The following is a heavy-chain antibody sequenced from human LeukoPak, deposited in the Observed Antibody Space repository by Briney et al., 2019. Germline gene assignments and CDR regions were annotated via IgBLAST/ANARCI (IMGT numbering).Heavy chain of an antibody. Sequence: GGSLRLSCAASGFTFSSYAMSWVRQAPGKGLEWVSAISGSGGSTYYADSVKGRFTISRDNSKNTLYLQMNSLRAEDTAVYYCARDRDNVAGTRGYFDYWGQGTPVTVSS. V-gene: IGHV3-23*01. CDR1: GFTFSSYA. CDR3: ARDRDNVAGTRGYFDY. D-gene: IGHD6-19*01. J-gene: IGHJ4*02. CDR2: ISGSGGST.